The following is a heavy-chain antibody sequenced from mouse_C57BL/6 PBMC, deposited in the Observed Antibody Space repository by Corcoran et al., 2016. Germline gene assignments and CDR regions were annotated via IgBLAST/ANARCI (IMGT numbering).Heavy chain of an antibody. D-gene: IGHD2-5*01. J-gene: IGHJ3*01. CDR2: INTYSGVP. V-gene: IGHV9-3*01. CDR3: ARAYYSNPLFAY. Sequence: QIQLVQSGPELKKPGETVKISCKASGYTFTTYGMRWVKQAPGKGLKWMGWINTYSGVPTYADDFKGRFAFSLETSASTAYLQINNLKNEDTATYLCARAYYSNPLFAYWGQGTLVTVSA. CDR1: GYTFTTYG.